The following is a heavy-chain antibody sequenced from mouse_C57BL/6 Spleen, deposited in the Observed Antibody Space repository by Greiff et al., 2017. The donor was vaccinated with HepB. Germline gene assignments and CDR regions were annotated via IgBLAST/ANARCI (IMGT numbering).Heavy chain of an antibody. J-gene: IGHJ2*01. D-gene: IGHD3-2*01. CDR1: GYTFTSYW. V-gene: IGHV1-69*01. Sequence: VQLQQPGAELVMPGASVKLSCKASGYTFTSYWMHWVKQRPGQGLEWIGEIDPSDSYTNYNQKFKGKSTLTVDKSSSTAYMQLSSLTSEDSAVYYCGTRQPFDYWGQGTTLTVSS. CDR3: GTRQPFDY. CDR2: IDPSDSYT.